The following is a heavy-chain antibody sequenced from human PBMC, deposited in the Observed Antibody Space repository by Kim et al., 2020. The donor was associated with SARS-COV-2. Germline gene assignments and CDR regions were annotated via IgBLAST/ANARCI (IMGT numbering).Heavy chain of an antibody. Sequence: LKSRVTISVDPSKNQFSLKRSSVTAADTAVYYCARATFYDFWSGNAFDIWGQGTMVTVSS. CDR3: ARATFYDFWSGNAFDI. J-gene: IGHJ3*02. D-gene: IGHD3-3*01. V-gene: IGHV4-31*02.